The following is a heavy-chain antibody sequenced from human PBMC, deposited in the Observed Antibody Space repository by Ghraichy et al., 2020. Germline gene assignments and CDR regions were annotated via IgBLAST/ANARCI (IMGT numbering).Heavy chain of an antibody. CDR1: GFTVSSNY. CDR2: IYGGGST. Sequence: GESLNISCAASGFTVSSNYMSWVRQAPGKGLEWVSVIYGGGSTYYADSVKGRFTISRDNAKNSLYLQMNSLRAEDTAVYYCVRAIGAAGSYWCQGTLVTVSS. D-gene: IGHD6-13*01. CDR3: VRAIGAAGSY. V-gene: IGHV3-53*01. J-gene: IGHJ4*02.